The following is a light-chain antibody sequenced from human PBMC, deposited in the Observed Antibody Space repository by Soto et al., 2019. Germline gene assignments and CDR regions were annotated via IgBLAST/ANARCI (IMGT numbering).Light chain of an antibody. J-gene: IGKJ1*01. CDR1: QGIGNS. V-gene: IGKV1-27*01. CDR2: SAS. CDR3: QKYDSAPWT. Sequence: IQMTQSPSSLSASVGDRVIITCRASQGIGNSLAWYQQQAGRVPTLLMHSASTLLSGVPSRFSGSGSGTDFALTISSLQPEDVATYYCQKYDSAPWTFGQGTKVEIK.